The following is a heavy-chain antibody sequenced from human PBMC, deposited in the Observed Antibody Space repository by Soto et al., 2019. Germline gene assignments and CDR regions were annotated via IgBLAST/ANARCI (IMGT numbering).Heavy chain of an antibody. CDR3: SRLGEDCSSTSCYLGYYYAMDV. Sequence: PSGSMAIARSVSGGTMKSGGYYWSWISKHPGKGLEWIGYIYYSGRTFYNPSLNSRASISVDTSKNQFSLKLSSVTAADAGVYYCSRLGEDCSSTSCYLGYYYAMDVWGQGTTVTVSS. CDR2: IYYSGRT. CDR1: GGTMKSGGYY. D-gene: IGHD2-2*01. J-gene: IGHJ6*02. V-gene: IGHV4-31*02.